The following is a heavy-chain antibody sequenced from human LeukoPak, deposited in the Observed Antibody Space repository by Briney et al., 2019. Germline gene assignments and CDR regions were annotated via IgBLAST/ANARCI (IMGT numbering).Heavy chain of an antibody. CDR1: CGSFSTYY. CDR2: INHSGST. J-gene: IGHJ4*02. V-gene: IGHV4-34*01. Sequence: KPSDTLSLTCVLYCGSFSTYYWSWIRQPPRKGLEWMGEINHSGSTNYNPSLKSRLTISVDTSKNQFSLKLSSVTAADTVVYYCAREIRRSGLGSYWGQGTLVTVSS. CDR3: AREIRRSGLGSY. D-gene: IGHD3-3*01.